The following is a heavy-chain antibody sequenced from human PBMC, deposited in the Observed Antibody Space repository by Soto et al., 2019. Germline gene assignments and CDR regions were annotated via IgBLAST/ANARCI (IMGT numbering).Heavy chain of an antibody. J-gene: IGHJ6*03. D-gene: IGHD3-3*01. Sequence: GGSLRLSCAASGFTFSSYGMHWVRQAPGKGLEWVAVISYDGSNKYYADSVKGRFTISRDNSKNTLYLQMNSLRAEDTAVYYCAKEGLRFLEWYYYMDVWGKGTAVTVSS. CDR2: ISYDGSNK. V-gene: IGHV3-30*18. CDR1: GFTFSSYG. CDR3: AKEGLRFLEWYYYMDV.